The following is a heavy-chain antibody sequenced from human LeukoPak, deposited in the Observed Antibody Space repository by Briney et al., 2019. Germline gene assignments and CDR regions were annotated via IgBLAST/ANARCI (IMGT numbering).Heavy chain of an antibody. J-gene: IGHJ4*02. V-gene: IGHV1-2*02. CDR2: INPNSGGT. CDR1: GYTFTSYD. Sequence: ASVKVSCKASGYTFTSYDINWVRQATGQGLEWMGWINPNSGGTNYAQKFQGRVTMTRDTSISTAYMELSRLRSDDTAVYYCARVHLRFLEWSALGYWGQGTLVTVSS. D-gene: IGHD3-3*01. CDR3: ARVHLRFLEWSALGY.